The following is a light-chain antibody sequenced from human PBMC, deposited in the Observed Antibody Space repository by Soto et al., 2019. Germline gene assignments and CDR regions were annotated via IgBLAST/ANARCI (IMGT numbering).Light chain of an antibody. Sequence: QSVLTQPASVSGSPGQTITISCTGTSSDIGGYNYVSWIQHHPGTAPKLLIYDVNYRPSGVSNRFSGSKSGNTASLTISGLQAEDEADYYCSSYTSSISGEVVFGGGTKLTVL. CDR3: SSYTSSISGEVV. V-gene: IGLV2-14*03. J-gene: IGLJ2*01. CDR2: DVN. CDR1: SSDIGGYNY.